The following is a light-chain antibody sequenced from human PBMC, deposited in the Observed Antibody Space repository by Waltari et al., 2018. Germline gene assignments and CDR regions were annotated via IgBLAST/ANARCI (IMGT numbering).Light chain of an antibody. CDR2: EVS. CDR3: ASFAGSNTL. J-gene: IGLJ2*01. CDR1: STDIGVYNY. V-gene: IGLV2-8*01. Sequence: QSALTQPPSASGSPGQSVTISCTGTSTDIGVYNYVSWYQQHPSQAPKLLICEVSVRPSGVPDRFSGSKSGITASLAVFGLQTEDEADYYCASFAGSNTLFGGGTK.